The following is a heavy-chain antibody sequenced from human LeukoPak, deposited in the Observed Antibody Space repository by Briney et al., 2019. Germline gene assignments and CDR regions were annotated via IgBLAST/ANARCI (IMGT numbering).Heavy chain of an antibody. CDR1: GFTFSNAW. CDR2: IKSKTDGGTT. Sequence: KTGGSLRLSCAASGFTFSNAWMSWVRQAPGKGLEWVGCIKSKTDGGTTDYAAPVKGRFTISRDDSKNTLYLQMNSLKTEDTAVYYCTTSNYYDGAGFDYWGQGTLVTVSS. V-gene: IGHV3-15*01. J-gene: IGHJ4*02. D-gene: IGHD3-22*01. CDR3: TTSNYYDGAGFDY.